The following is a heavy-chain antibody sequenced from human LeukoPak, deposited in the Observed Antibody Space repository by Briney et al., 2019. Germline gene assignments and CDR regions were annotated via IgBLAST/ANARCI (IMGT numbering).Heavy chain of an antibody. J-gene: IGHJ4*02. CDR1: GYTFTGYY. Sequence: PGASVKVSCKASGYTFTGYYMHWVRQAPGQGLEWMGWINPNSGDTIYAQKFQGRVTMTRDTSISTAYMELSRLRSDDTAVYYCAREEGFCRSSGCSAPFDYWGQGTLVTVSS. CDR3: AREEGFCRSSGCSAPFDY. D-gene: IGHD2-2*01. V-gene: IGHV1-2*02. CDR2: INPNSGDT.